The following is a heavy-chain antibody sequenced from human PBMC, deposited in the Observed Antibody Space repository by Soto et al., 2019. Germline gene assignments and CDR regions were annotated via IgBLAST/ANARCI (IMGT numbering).Heavy chain of an antibody. Sequence: LSLTCTVSGGSISSGGYYWSWIRQHPGKGLEWIGYIYYSGSTYYNPSLKSRVTISVDTSKNQFSLKLSSVTAADTAVYYCARVGGTVVTPRFFDYWGQGTLVTVSS. CDR1: GGSISSGGYY. J-gene: IGHJ4*02. CDR3: ARVGGTVVTPRFFDY. D-gene: IGHD2-21*02. V-gene: IGHV4-31*03. CDR2: IYYSGST.